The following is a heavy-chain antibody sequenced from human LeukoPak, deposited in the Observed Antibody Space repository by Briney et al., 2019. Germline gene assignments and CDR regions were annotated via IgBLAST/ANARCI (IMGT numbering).Heavy chain of an antibody. CDR1: GFTFSSYL. CDR3: ARVLYYYGSGSYYNPWYFDF. J-gene: IGHJ4*02. Sequence: PGGSLRLSCAASGFTFSSYLMSWVRQAPGKGLEWVANIKQDGSEKYYVDSVKGRFTFSRDNAKNSLSLQMNSLRAEDTAVYYCARVLYYYGSGSYYNPWYFDFWGQRALVTVSS. V-gene: IGHV3-7*01. CDR2: IKQDGSEK. D-gene: IGHD3-10*01.